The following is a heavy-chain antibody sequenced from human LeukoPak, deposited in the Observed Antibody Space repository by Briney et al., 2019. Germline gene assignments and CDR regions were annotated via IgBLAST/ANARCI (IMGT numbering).Heavy chain of an antibody. CDR1: GGSISSSSYY. CDR2: IYYSGST. Sequence: PSETLSLTCTVSGGSISSSSYYWGWIRQPPGKGLEWIVSIYYSGSTYYNPSLKSRVTISVDTSKNQFSLKLSSVTAADTAVYYCARSFAGAYCGGDCYYYFDYWGQGTLVTVSS. V-gene: IGHV4-39*01. J-gene: IGHJ4*02. D-gene: IGHD2-21*02. CDR3: ARSFAGAYCGGDCYYYFDY.